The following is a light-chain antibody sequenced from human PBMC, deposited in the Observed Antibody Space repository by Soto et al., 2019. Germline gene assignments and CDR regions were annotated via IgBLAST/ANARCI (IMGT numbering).Light chain of an antibody. CDR3: QQRSNWHPYT. CDR1: QSVSSY. V-gene: IGKV3-11*01. J-gene: IGKJ2*01. CDR2: DAS. Sequence: EIVLTQSPATLSLSPGERATLSCRASQSVSSYLAWYQQKPGQAPRLLIYDASTRATGIPARFSGSGSGTDFTLTISSREPADFAVYYCQQRSNWHPYTFGQGTKLEIK.